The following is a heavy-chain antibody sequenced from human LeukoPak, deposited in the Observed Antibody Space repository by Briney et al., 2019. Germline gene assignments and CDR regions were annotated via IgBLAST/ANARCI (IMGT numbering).Heavy chain of an antibody. CDR3: ARGGTTVVSGLLVD. V-gene: IGHV3-23*01. CDR1: GFTFSSYA. Sequence: PGGSLRLSCAASGFTFSSYAMSWVRQAPGKGLEWVSAISGSGGNTYYADSVKGRFTISRDNSKNTLYLQMNSLRAEDTAMYYCARGGTTVVSGLLVDWGQGTLVTVSS. J-gene: IGHJ4*02. CDR2: ISGSGGNT. D-gene: IGHD4-23*01.